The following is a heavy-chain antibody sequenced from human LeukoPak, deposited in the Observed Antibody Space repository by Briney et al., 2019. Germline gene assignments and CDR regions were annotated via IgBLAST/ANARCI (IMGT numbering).Heavy chain of an antibody. CDR1: GGSISSYY. CDR2: IYTSGST. J-gene: IGHJ4*02. Sequence: PSETLSLTCTVSGGSISSYYWSWIRQPAGEGLEWIGRIYTSGSTNYNPSLKSRVTMSVDTSKNQFSLKLSSVTAADTAVYYCARELVVVPAGEGFDYWGQGTLVTVSS. V-gene: IGHV4-4*07. CDR3: ARELVVVPAGEGFDY. D-gene: IGHD2-2*01.